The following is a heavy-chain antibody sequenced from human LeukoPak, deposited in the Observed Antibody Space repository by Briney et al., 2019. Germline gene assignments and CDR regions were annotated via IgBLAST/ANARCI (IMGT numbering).Heavy chain of an antibody. CDR2: IYNSGST. Sequence: SETLSLTCTVSGGSISSYYWSWIRQPPGKGPEWIGYIYNSGSTNYNPSLESRVTISVDTSRNQFSLKLSSVTAADTAVYHCARVETNRETGAFDIWGQGTMVTVSS. J-gene: IGHJ3*02. CDR3: ARVETNRETGAFDI. V-gene: IGHV4-59*01. CDR1: GGSISSYY. D-gene: IGHD1-14*01.